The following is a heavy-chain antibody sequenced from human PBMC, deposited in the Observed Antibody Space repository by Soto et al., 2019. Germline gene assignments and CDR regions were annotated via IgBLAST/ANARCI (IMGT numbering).Heavy chain of an antibody. CDR2: INYSGST. CDR1: GGSISSGGYY. CDR3: ARDLYGDYVPLLSWWFDP. D-gene: IGHD4-17*01. Sequence: HVQLQESGPGLVKPSQTLSLTCTVSGGSISSGGYYWSWIRQYPGKGLEWIGYINYSGSTYSNPSLKSRVTISVNTSNHQLSLKLSSVTAADTAVYYCARDLYGDYVPLLSWWFDPWGQGTLVTVSS. V-gene: IGHV4-31*03. J-gene: IGHJ5*02.